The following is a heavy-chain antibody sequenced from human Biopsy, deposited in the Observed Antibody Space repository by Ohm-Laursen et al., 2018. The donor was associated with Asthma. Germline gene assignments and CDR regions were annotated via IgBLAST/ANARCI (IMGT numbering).Heavy chain of an antibody. V-gene: IGHV3-30-3*01. Sequence: SLRLSCTASGFTFSTYAMHWVRQAPGKGLEWVAVISYDGSNIYYADSVKGRFTISRDNSKNTLYLQMNSLRGDDTAVYYCARDMNRDGWYFDYWGQGTLVTVSS. J-gene: IGHJ4*02. CDR3: ARDMNRDGWYFDY. CDR1: GFTFSTYA. D-gene: IGHD5-24*01. CDR2: ISYDGSNI.